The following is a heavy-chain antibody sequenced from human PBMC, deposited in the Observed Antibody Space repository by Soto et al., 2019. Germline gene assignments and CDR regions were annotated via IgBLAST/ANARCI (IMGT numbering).Heavy chain of an antibody. CDR1: GGSFSGYY. V-gene: IGHV4-34*01. D-gene: IGHD2-15*01. J-gene: IGHJ4*02. CDR3: ARGISLIVEVHRDAPDKYYFDS. CDR2: INHSGSS. Sequence: LSLTCVVYGGSFSGYYWSWIRQSPGKGLEWIGEINHSGSSISNPSLKSRVTISVDTSKNQFSLKLRSVTAADTAAYYCARGISLIVEVHRDAPDKYYFDSWSQGTLVTVSS.